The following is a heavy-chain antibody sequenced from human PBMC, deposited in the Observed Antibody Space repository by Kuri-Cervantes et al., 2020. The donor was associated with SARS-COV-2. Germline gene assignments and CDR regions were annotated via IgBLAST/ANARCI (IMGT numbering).Heavy chain of an antibody. CDR1: GFTFGDYA. J-gene: IGHJ4*02. CDR2: IRSKAYGGTT. CDR3: TRVSSSWYPYFDY. D-gene: IGHD6-13*01. V-gene: IGHV3-49*04. Sequence: GESLKISCTAAGFTFGDYAMSWVRQAPGKGLERVGFIRSKAYGGTTEYAASVKGRFTISRDDSKSIAYLQMNSLKTEDTAVYYCTRVSSSWYPYFDYWGQGTLVTVSS.